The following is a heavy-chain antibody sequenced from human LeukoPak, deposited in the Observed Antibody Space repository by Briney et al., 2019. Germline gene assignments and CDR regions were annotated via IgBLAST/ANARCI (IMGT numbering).Heavy chain of an antibody. Sequence: EGSLRLSCAASGFTFSSYEMNWVRQAPGKGLEWVSYISSSGSTIYYADSVKGRFTISRDNAKNSLYLQMNSLRAEDTAVYYCARGPPIVVVPASVDVWGKGTTVTVSS. D-gene: IGHD2-2*01. J-gene: IGHJ6*04. CDR1: GFTFSSYE. V-gene: IGHV3-48*03. CDR2: ISSSGSTI. CDR3: ARGPPIVVVPASVDV.